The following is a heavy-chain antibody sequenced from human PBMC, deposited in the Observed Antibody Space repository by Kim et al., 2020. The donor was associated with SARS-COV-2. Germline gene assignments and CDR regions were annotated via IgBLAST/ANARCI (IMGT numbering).Heavy chain of an antibody. Sequence: SETLSLTCTVSGDSLSSDYWSWNRQPAGQGLEWIGRIYTSGRTNYNPSLQSRVTMSVDMSKNQFSLKLSSVNAADTAVYYCASALGHWGQGTLVTVSS. J-gene: IGHJ4*02. CDR3: ASALGH. V-gene: IGHV4-4*07. CDR1: GDSLSSDY. D-gene: IGHD3-16*02. CDR2: IYTSGRT.